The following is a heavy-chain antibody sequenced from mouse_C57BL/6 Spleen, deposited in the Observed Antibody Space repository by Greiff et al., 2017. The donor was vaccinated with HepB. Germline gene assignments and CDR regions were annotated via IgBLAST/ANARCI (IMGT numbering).Heavy chain of an antibody. CDR2: FTMYSDAT. CDR3: ARSGYSNYARMDY. D-gene: IGHD2-5*01. J-gene: IGHJ4*01. CDR1: YFAFMASA. V-gene: IGHV1-49*01. Sequence: LKESGAELVRPGSSVKLSCKDSYFAFMASAMHWVKQRPGHGLEWIGSFTMYSDATAYSENFKGKATLTANTSSSTAYMELSSLTSEDSAVYYCARSGYSNYARMDYWGQGTSVTVSS.